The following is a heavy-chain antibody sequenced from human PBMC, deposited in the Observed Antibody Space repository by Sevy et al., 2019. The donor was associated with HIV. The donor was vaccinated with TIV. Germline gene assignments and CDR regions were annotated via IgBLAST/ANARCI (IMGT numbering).Heavy chain of an antibody. J-gene: IGHJ5*02. CDR3: AKVYFDTSFDP. Sequence: GSLRLSCAASGFTFSTFAMSWVRQAPGKGLEWVSAISGNGASTYYADSVKGRLTISRDNSKNTLYLQLNSLRDEDTAVYYCAKVYFDTSFDPWGQGTLVTVSS. CDR2: ISGNGAST. D-gene: IGHD3-22*01. CDR1: GFTFSTFA. V-gene: IGHV3-23*01.